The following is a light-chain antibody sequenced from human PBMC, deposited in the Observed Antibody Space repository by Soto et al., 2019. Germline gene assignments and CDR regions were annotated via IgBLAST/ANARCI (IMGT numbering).Light chain of an antibody. Sequence: DIQMTQSPSTLSASVGDRVTITCRASQSVSAWLAWYQQKPGKAPNLLIYKASTLETGVPSRFSGSGSGTEFTLTIISLQPDDFATYYCQHYDSYSSITFGHGTRLEIK. J-gene: IGKJ5*01. CDR2: KAS. V-gene: IGKV1-5*03. CDR1: QSVSAW. CDR3: QHYDSYSSIT.